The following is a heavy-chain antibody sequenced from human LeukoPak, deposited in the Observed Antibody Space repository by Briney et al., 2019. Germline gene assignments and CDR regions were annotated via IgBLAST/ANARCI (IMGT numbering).Heavy chain of an antibody. Sequence: GGSLRLSCAASGFTFSDYNMNWVRQAPGKGLEWVSYISSAGSIIYYADSVKGRFTISRDNVKNSLSLQMNSLRAEDTAVYYCARDAQWLVHKWFDPWGQGTLVTVSS. J-gene: IGHJ5*02. CDR2: ISSAGSII. CDR1: GFTFSDYN. CDR3: ARDAQWLVHKWFDP. V-gene: IGHV3-48*01. D-gene: IGHD5-12*01.